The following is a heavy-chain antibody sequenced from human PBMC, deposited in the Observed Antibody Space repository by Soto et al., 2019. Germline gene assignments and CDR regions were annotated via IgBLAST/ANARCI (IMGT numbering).Heavy chain of an antibody. CDR2: SYYSGST. V-gene: IGHV4-59*01. CDR3: ARGDSSSWYLNWFHP. CDR1: GGSINSYY. D-gene: IGHD6-13*01. J-gene: IGHJ5*02. Sequence: SETLSLTCTVSGGSINSYYWSWIRQPPGKGLEWIGYSYYSGSTIYNPSLKSRVTISIDTSKKQFSLNLNSVTAADTAVYYCARGDSSSWYLNWFHPWGQGILVTVS.